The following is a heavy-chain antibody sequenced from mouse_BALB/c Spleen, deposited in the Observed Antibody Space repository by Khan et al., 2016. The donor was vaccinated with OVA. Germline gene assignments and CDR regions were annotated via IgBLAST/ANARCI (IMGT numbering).Heavy chain of an antibody. Sequence: QVQLKQSGPGLVAPSQSLSITCTVSGFSLSRYNIHWVRQPPGKGLEWLGMIWGAGGTDYNSTLKSRLSISKDNSKSQVFLKMNSLQTDDTVMYYCARAYYRYDGYYAMDYWGQGTSGTVSS. CDR3: ARAYYRYDGYYAMDY. CDR1: GFSLSRYN. CDR2: IWGAGGT. J-gene: IGHJ4*01. V-gene: IGHV2-6-4*01. D-gene: IGHD2-14*01.